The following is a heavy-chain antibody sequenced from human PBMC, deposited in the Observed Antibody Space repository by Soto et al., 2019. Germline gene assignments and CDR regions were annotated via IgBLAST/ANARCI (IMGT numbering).Heavy chain of an antibody. CDR1: GFTFSSYG. D-gene: IGHD3-3*01. J-gene: IGHJ6*02. V-gene: IGHV3-30*03. CDR3: ARVPNLTYYDFWSGLSLPGMDV. Sequence: GGSLRLSCAASGFTFSSYGMHWVRQAPGKGLEWVAVISYDGSNKYYADSVKGRFTISRDNAKNSLYLQMNSLRAEDTAVYYCARVPNLTYYDFWSGLSLPGMDVWGQGTTVTVSS. CDR2: ISYDGSNK.